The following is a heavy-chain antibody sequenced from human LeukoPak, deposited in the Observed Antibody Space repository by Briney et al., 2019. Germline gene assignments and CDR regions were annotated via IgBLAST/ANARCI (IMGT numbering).Heavy chain of an antibody. V-gene: IGHV3-7*03. D-gene: IGHD6-13*01. Sequence: GGSLRLSCAASGFTFSSYLMSWVRQAPGKGLEWVANIKQDGSEKYYVDSVKGRFTISRDNAKNSLYLQMNSLRAEHTAVYYCARVGAAAGTLYYYYGMDVWGKGTTVTVSS. J-gene: IGHJ6*04. CDR2: IKQDGSEK. CDR3: ARVGAAAGTLYYYYGMDV. CDR1: GFTFSSYL.